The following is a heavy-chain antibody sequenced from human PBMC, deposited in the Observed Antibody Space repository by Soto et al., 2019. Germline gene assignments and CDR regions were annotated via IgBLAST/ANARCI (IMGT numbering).Heavy chain of an antibody. CDR1: GYTFRGYG. CDR3: VRGGGVGTTWGYY. V-gene: IGHV3-48*02. CDR2: ISIDETIV. J-gene: IGHJ4*02. D-gene: IGHD1-26*01. Sequence: GGSLRLSCEGFGYTFRGYGMIWVRQAPGKGLECVSYISIDETIVNYADSVKGRFTISRDSAKNSLFLQMNSLRDEDTAVYYCVRGGGVGTTWGYYWGQGAQVTVSS.